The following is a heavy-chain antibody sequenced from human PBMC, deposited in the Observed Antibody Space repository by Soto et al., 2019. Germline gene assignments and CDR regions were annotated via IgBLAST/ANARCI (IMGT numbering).Heavy chain of an antibody. V-gene: IGHV3-23*01. CDR1: GFTFSSYA. Sequence: EVQLLESGGGLVQPGGSLRLSCAASGFTFSSYAMSWVRQAPGKGLEWVSAISGSGGSTYYADSVKGRFTISRDNSKNTLYLQMNILRADDTAVYYCAKDRGYDILTGYYKGAFDIWGQGTMVTVSS. J-gene: IGHJ3*02. D-gene: IGHD3-9*01. CDR3: AKDRGYDILTGYYKGAFDI. CDR2: ISGSGGST.